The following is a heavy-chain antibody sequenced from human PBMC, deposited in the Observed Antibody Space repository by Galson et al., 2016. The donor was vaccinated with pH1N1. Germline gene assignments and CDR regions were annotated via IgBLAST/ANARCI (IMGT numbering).Heavy chain of an antibody. CDR1: GYRFSSSW. D-gene: IGHD4-17*01. CDR2: IHLGGSHI. Sequence: QSGAEVKKPGESLKISCKGSGYRFSSSWIGWVRQMPGKGLEWMGIIHLGGSHIRYSPSFQGQVTISADKSINIVSLQWSSLKASDTAMYYCSRQNDYGDYRGYAFDIWGQGKMVTVSS. CDR3: SRQNDYGDYRGYAFDI. J-gene: IGHJ3*02. V-gene: IGHV5-51*01.